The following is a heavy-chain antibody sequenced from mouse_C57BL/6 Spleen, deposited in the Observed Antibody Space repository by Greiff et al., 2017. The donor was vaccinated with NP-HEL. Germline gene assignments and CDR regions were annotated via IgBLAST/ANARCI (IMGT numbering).Heavy chain of an antibody. CDR1: GYTFTNHW. CDR3: ARVNYYGSSHYCDY. V-gene: IGHV1-7*01. D-gene: IGHD1-1*01. Sequence: VQLQQSGAELAKPGASVRLSCKASGYTFTNHWMHWVKQRPGQGLEWIGYINPSSGYTKYNQRFKDKATLTADKSSSTAYMQLNSLTYEDSAVYYCARVNYYGSSHYCDYWGQGTTLTVSS. J-gene: IGHJ2*01. CDR2: INPSSGYT.